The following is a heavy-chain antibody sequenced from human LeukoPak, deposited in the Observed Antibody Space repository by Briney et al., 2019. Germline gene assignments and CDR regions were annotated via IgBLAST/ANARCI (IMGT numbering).Heavy chain of an antibody. CDR1: GFTFDDYA. CDR3: AKAGLWSGFDY. D-gene: IGHD5-18*01. V-gene: IGHV3-9*03. Sequence: PGGALRLSCAASGFTFDDYAMHWVRQAPGKGLEWVSGIRWNSGSIGYADSVKGRFTISRDNAKNSLYLQMNSLRAEDMALYYCAKAGLWSGFDYWGQGTLVTVSS. J-gene: IGHJ4*02. CDR2: IRWNSGSI.